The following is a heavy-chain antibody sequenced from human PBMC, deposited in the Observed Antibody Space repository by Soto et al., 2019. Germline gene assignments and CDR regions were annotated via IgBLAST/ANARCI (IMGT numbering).Heavy chain of an antibody. CDR2: TNEDGSTI. J-gene: IGHJ4*02. Sequence: GGSLRLSCAASGFTFSTYWMHWVRQAPGKGLVWVSRTNEDGSTINYADSVKGRFTISRDNVKNTLYLEMNSLRAEDTALYYCKGDRGGGGGYWGQGTLVTVSS. CDR1: GFTFSTYW. CDR3: KGDRGGGGGY. V-gene: IGHV3-74*01. D-gene: IGHD3-16*01.